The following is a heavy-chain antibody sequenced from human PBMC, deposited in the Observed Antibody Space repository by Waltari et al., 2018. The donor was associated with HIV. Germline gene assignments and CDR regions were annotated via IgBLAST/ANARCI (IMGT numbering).Heavy chain of an antibody. J-gene: IGHJ4*02. CDR3: ARDFWSGYYTGRGLYYFDY. V-gene: IGHV3-48*04. Sequence: EVQLVESGGGLVQPGGSLRLSCAASGFTFSSYSMNWVRQAPGKGLEWVSYISSSSSTIYYADSVKGRFTISRDNAKNSLYLQMNSLRAEDTAVYYCARDFWSGYYTGRGLYYFDYWGQGTLVTVSS. CDR2: ISSSSSTI. CDR1: GFTFSSYS. D-gene: IGHD3-3*01.